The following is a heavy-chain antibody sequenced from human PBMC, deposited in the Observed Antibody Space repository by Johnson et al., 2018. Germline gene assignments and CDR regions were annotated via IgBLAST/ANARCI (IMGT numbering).Heavy chain of an antibody. CDR3: VCVSGITYPYFQK. Sequence: EVQLLETGGGLVQPGRSLRLSCAASGFTFSDHYMDWVRQAPGKGLEWVGRVRDKSNSYTTEYAASVKGRFTIARDDSQNSLYLQMNSLKTEDTAVYHCVCVSGITYPYFQKWGQGSLVTVSS. J-gene: IGHJ1*01. D-gene: IGHD3-10*01. CDR1: GFTFSDHY. V-gene: IGHV3-72*01. CDR2: VRDKSNSYTT.